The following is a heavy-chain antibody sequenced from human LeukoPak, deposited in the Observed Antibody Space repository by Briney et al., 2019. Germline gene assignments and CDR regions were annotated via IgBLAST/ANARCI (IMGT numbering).Heavy chain of an antibody. CDR2: INHSGST. CDR1: GGSFSGYY. Sequence: SETLSLTCAVYGGSFSGYYWSWIRQPPGKGLEWIGEINHSGSTNYNPSLKSRVTISADTSKNQFSLKLSSVTAADTAVYYCASRDWDILTGYYLGYWGQGTLVTVSS. V-gene: IGHV4-34*01. CDR3: ASRDWDILTGYYLGY. D-gene: IGHD3-9*01. J-gene: IGHJ4*02.